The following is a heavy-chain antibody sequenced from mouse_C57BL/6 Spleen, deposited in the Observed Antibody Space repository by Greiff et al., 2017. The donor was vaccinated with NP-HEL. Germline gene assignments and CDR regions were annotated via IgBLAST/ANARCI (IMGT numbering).Heavy chain of an antibody. Sequence: QVQLKQPGAELVMPGASVKLSCKASGYTFTSYWMHWVKQRPGQGLEWIGEIDPSDSYTNYNQKFKGKSTLTVDKSSSTAYMQLSSLTSEDSAVYYCARWYGSSYGDYWGEGTTLTVSS. CDR1: GYTFTSYW. J-gene: IGHJ2*01. CDR3: ARWYGSSYGDY. D-gene: IGHD1-1*01. V-gene: IGHV1-69*01. CDR2: IDPSDSYT.